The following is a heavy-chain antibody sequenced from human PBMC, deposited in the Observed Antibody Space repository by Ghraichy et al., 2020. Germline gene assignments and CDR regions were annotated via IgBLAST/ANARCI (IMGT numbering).Heavy chain of an antibody. CDR3: ARGMHYFDP. CDR1: GYTFINYG. CDR2: ITTKSGNT. D-gene: IGHD2-8*01. Sequence: ASVKVSCKASGYTFINYGISWVRQAPGQGLEWLGWITTKSGNTQYGWKFQDRVTMTTDTSTSTAYLELRSLRSDDTAVYYCARGMHYFDPWGQGTLVTVSS. J-gene: IGHJ5*02. V-gene: IGHV1-18*01.